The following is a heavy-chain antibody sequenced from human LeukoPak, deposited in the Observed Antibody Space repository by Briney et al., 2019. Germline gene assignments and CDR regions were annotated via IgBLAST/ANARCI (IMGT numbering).Heavy chain of an antibody. CDR1: GASISSDSYY. J-gene: IGHJ4*02. CDR3: ARDISRWNELDS. D-gene: IGHD1-1*01. Sequence: PSETLSLTCTVSGASISSDSYYWSWIRQPAGKGLEWIGRIYASGSTNYNPSLKSRVTISVDTSKNHFSLKLTSVTAADTAVYYCARDISRWNELDSWGQGTLVTVSS. V-gene: IGHV4-61*02. CDR2: IYASGST.